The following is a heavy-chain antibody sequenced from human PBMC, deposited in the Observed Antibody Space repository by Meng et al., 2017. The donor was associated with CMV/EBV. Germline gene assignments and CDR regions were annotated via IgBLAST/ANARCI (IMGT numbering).Heavy chain of an antibody. V-gene: IGHV1-2*02. CDR1: GYTFTGYY. CDR3: ARDRVAVAGNHWFDP. D-gene: IGHD6-19*01. CDR2: INPNSGGT. J-gene: IGHJ5*02. Sequence: VELVHSGAEVKKPGASGKVSCKASGYTFTGYYMHWVRQAPGQGLEWMGWINPNSGGTNYAQKFQGRVTMTRDTSISTAYMELSRLRSDDTAVYYCARDRVAVAGNHWFDPWGQGTLVTVSS.